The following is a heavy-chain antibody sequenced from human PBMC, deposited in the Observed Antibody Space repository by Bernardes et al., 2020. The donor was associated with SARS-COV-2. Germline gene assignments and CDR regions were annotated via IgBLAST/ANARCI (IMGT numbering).Heavy chain of an antibody. Sequence: GGSLRLSCAASGFSFSTFAMSWVRQAPGKGLEWVSTISTSGGTTYYVDSVKGRFTISRDDSKNTLYLQMNSLRAEDTAVYYCARSELDFWSGYPRGAFDYWGQGTLVTVSS. V-gene: IGHV3-23*01. CDR2: ISTSGGTT. CDR1: GFSFSTFA. CDR3: ARSELDFWSGYPRGAFDY. D-gene: IGHD3-3*01. J-gene: IGHJ4*02.